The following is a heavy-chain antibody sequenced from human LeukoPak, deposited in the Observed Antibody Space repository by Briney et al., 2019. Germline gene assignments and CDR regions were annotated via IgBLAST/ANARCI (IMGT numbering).Heavy chain of an antibody. V-gene: IGHV1-2*02. D-gene: IGHD2-2*01. CDR3: ARGSTRPHNWFDP. CDR2: INPNSGGT. CDR1: GYTFTGYY. Sequence: GSSVKLSCKASGYTFTGYYMHWVLQAPGQGLEWMGWINPNSGGTNYAQKFQGRVTMTRDTSISTAYMELSRLRSDDTAVYYCARGSTRPHNWFDPWGQGTLVTVSS. J-gene: IGHJ5*02.